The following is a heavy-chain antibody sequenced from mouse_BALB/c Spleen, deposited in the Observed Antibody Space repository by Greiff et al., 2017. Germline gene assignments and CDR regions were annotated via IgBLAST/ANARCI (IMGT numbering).Heavy chain of an antibody. CDR2: IYPGNGDT. J-gene: IGHJ3*01. CDR1: GYTFTSYN. Sequence: LQQPGAELVKPGASVKMSCKASGYTFTSYNMHWVKQTPGQGLEWIGAIYPGNGDTSYNQKFKGKATLTADKSSSTAYMQLSSLTSEDSAVYYCARFDGYYEGFAYWGQGTLVTVSA. CDR3: ARFDGYYEGFAY. D-gene: IGHD2-3*01. V-gene: IGHV1-12*01.